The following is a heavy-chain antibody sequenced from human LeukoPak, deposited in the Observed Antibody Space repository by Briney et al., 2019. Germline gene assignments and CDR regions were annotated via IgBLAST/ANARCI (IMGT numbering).Heavy chain of an antibody. D-gene: IGHD5-18*01. J-gene: IGHJ4*02. V-gene: IGHV3-23*01. CDR3: SKDGLDCIQLWSPSDY. Sequence: PGGSLRLSCAASGFTFSSYAMSWVRQAPGKGLEWVSAISGSGGSTYYADSVKGRFTISRGNSKNTLYLQMNSLRAEDTAVYFYSKDGLDCIQLWSPSDYWGQRTLVNVSS. CDR1: GFTFSSYA. CDR2: ISGSGGST.